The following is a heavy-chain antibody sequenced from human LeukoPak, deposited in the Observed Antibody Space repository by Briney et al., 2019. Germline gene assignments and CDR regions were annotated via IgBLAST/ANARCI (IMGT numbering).Heavy chain of an antibody. V-gene: IGHV3-23*01. Sequence: PGGSLRLSCAASGFTFSSYAMSWVRQAPGKGLEWVSGISGSAVDTYYADSAKGRFTISRDNSKNTLYRQMNSLRAEDTAVYYCAREAYCGGDCYYFDYWGQGNLVTVSS. J-gene: IGHJ4*02. CDR3: AREAYCGGDCYYFDY. D-gene: IGHD2-21*01. CDR2: ISGSAVDT. CDR1: GFTFSSYA.